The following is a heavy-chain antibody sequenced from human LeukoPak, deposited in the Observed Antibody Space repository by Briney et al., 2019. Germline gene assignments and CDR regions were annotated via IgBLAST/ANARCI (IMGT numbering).Heavy chain of an antibody. Sequence: GGSLSLSCAASGCSISSCTISWGRKAPRKGQGWVLAISGSGGSTYYADSVKGRFTTSGDNTKNTQFLQMNSSRADATAVYYCAKDLRVVVRGVGSFDIWGQGTMVTVSS. CDR3: AKDLRVVVRGVGSFDI. V-gene: IGHV3-23*01. CDR1: GCSISSCT. J-gene: IGHJ3*02. D-gene: IGHD3-10*01. CDR2: ISGSGGST.